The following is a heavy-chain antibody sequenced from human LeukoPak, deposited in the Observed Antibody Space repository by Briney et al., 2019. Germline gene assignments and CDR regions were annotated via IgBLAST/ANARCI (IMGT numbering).Heavy chain of an antibody. CDR2: ISGSGSST. J-gene: IGHJ4*02. Sequence: GGSLRLSCAASGFIFSSYAMSWVRQAPGMGLESVSAISGSGSSTYYADSVKGRFTISRDNSKNTVYLQMNSLRAEDTAVYYCARWDDDFWSTKTEDYWGQGTLVTVSS. CDR1: GFIFSSYA. D-gene: IGHD3-3*01. V-gene: IGHV3-23*01. CDR3: ARWDDDFWSTKTEDY.